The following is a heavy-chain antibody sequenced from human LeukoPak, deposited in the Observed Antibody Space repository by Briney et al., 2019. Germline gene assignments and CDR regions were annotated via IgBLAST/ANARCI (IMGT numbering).Heavy chain of an antibody. D-gene: IGHD3-22*01. V-gene: IGHV1-69*05. J-gene: IGHJ4*02. CDR1: GGTFSSYA. CDR2: IIPIFGTA. Sequence: ASVKVSCKASGGTFSSYAISWVRQAPGQGLEWMGGIIPIFGTANYAQKLQGRVTMTTDTSTSTAYMELRSLRSDDTAVYYCARDWDYYDSSGYSNPNFDYWGQGTLVTVSS. CDR3: ARDWDYYDSSGYSNPNFDY.